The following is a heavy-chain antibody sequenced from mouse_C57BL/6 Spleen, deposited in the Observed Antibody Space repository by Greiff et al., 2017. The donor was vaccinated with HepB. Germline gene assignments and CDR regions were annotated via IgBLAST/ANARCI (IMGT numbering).Heavy chain of an antibody. CDR3: ASELAY. CDR2: INPSSGYT. Sequence: VQLVESGAELARPGASVKMSCKASGYTFTSYTMHWVKQRPGQGLEWIGYINPSSGYTKYNQKFKDKATLTADKSSSTAYLQLSSLTSEDSAVYYCASELAYWGQGTLVTVSA. J-gene: IGHJ3*01. CDR1: GYTFTSYT. V-gene: IGHV1-4*01.